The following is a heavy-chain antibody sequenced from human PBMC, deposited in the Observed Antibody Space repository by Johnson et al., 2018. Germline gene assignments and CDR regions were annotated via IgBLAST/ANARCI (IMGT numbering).Heavy chain of an antibody. J-gene: IGHJ4*02. CDR2: ISGSGGST. V-gene: IGHV3-23*04. Sequence: EVQLVESGGGLVQPGGSLRLSCAASGFTFSSYAMSWVRQAPGKGLEWVSAISGSGGSTYYADSVKGRFTISRDNSKNTLYLQMNSLRAEDTAVYYCAKDVSRYCSCTSCYPNFDYGGQGTLVTVSS. CDR1: GFTFSSYA. CDR3: AKDVSRYCSCTSCYPNFDY. D-gene: IGHD2-2*01.